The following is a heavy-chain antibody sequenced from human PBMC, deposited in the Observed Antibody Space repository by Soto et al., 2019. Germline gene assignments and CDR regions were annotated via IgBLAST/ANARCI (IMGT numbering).Heavy chain of an antibody. D-gene: IGHD4-17*01. CDR3: ARVDYGDYGWYFDL. V-gene: IGHV3-53*01. Sequence: EVQLVESGENLIQPGGSLRLSCAASGFTVTNKYMTWVRQAPGKGLEWVSLIYSGGATSYADSVKGRFTISRDNSKDILYLQVNSLRAEDTAVYYCARVDYGDYGWYFDLWGRGTLVTVSS. J-gene: IGHJ2*01. CDR2: IYSGGAT. CDR1: GFTVTNKY.